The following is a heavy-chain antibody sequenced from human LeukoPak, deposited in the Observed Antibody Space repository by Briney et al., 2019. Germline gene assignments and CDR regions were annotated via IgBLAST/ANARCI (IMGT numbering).Heavy chain of an antibody. Sequence: ASVKVSCKASGGTFSSYAISWVRQAPGQGLEWMGGIIPIFGTANYAQKFQGRVTITTDESTSTAYMELSSLRSEDTAVYYCARDLGYYYDSSGYSYAFDIWGQGTMVTVSS. CDR3: ARDLGYYYDSSGYSYAFDI. CDR1: GGTFSSYA. V-gene: IGHV1-69*05. CDR2: IIPIFGTA. D-gene: IGHD3-22*01. J-gene: IGHJ3*02.